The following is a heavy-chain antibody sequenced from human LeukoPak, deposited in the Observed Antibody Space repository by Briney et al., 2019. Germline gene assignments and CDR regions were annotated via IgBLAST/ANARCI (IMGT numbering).Heavy chain of an antibody. D-gene: IGHD6-13*01. V-gene: IGHV1-18*01. J-gene: IGHJ4*02. CDR3: ARVLNPGIAAAGLDLDY. CDR1: GYTFTSYG. Sequence: GASVKVSCKASGYTFTSYGISWVRQAPGQGLEWMGWISAYNGNTNYAQKLQGRVTMTTDTSTSTAYMELRSLRSDDTAVYYCARVLNPGIAAAGLDLDYWGQGTLVTVSS. CDR2: ISAYNGNT.